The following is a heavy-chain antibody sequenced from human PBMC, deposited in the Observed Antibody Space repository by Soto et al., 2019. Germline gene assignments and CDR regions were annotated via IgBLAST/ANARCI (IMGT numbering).Heavy chain of an antibody. CDR3: ARSYYYDSSGYLNWFDP. V-gene: IGHV4-59*08. CDR1: GGSISSCY. J-gene: IGHJ5*02. CDR2: IYYSGST. Sequence: PSETLSLTCTVSGGSISSCYWSWIRQPPGKGLEWIGYIYYSGSTNYNPSLKSRVTISVDTSKNQFSLKLSSVTAADTAVYYCARSYYYDSSGYLNWFDPWGQGTPVTVSS. D-gene: IGHD3-22*01.